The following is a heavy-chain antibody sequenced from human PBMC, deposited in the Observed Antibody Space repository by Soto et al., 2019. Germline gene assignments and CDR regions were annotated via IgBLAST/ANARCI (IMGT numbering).Heavy chain of an antibody. CDR3: ARYSSSSVFDY. CDR1: GGSVSSGSYY. J-gene: IGHJ4*02. V-gene: IGHV4-61*01. CDR2: IYYSGSI. D-gene: IGHD6-6*01. Sequence: LSLPCTISGGSVSSGSYYWSWIRQPPGKGLEWIGNIYYSGSIDYNPSLKSRVTISADTSKTQFSLMMSSVTAADTAVYYCARYSSSSVFDYWGQGILVTVSS.